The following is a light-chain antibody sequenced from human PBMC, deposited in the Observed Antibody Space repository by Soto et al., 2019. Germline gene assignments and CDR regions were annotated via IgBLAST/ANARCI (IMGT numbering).Light chain of an antibody. CDR1: SSNIGSNY. V-gene: IGLV1-47*01. CDR3: AAWDDSLSGVV. Sequence: QSVLTQPPSASGTHGQRVTISCSGSSSNIGSNYVFWYQHLPGTAPKLLIYRNNQRPSGVPDRFSGSKSGTSASLAISGLRSEDETDYDCAAWDDSLSGVVFGGGTKLTVL. CDR2: RNN. J-gene: IGLJ2*01.